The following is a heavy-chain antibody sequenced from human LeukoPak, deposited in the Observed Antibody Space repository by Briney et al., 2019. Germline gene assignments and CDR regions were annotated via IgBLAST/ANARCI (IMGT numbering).Heavy chain of an antibody. V-gene: IGHV4-59*01. CDR1: GGSISSYY. Sequence: SETLSLTCTVSGGSISSYYWSWIRQPPGKGLEWIGYIYYSGSTNYNPSLKSRVTISVDTSKNQFSLKLNSVTAADTAVYYCARGGFGRITMIVVAVDAFDIWGQGTMVTVSS. D-gene: IGHD3-22*01. J-gene: IGHJ3*02. CDR2: IYYSGST. CDR3: ARGGFGRITMIVVAVDAFDI.